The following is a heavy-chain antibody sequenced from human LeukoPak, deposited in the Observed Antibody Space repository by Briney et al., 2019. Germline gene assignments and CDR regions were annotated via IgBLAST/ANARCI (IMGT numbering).Heavy chain of an antibody. CDR3: ARGRALGY. CDR1: GGSXSGYY. CDR2: INHSGST. Sequence: ESLSLTCXVYGGSXSGYYWSWIRQPPGKGLEWIGEINHSGSTNYNPSLKSRVTISVDTSKNQFSLKLSSVTAADTAVYYCARGRALGYWGQGTLVTVSS. J-gene: IGHJ4*02. V-gene: IGHV4-34*01. D-gene: IGHD6-13*01.